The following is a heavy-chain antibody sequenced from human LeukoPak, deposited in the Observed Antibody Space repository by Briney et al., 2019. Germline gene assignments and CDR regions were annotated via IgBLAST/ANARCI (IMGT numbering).Heavy chain of an antibody. Sequence: SQTLSLTCTVSGGSISSGSYYWRWIRQPAGKGLEWIVRIYTSGSTNYNPSLKSRVTISVDTSKNQFSLKLSSVTAADTAVYYCASQVYRGRYFDYWGQGTLVTVSS. V-gene: IGHV4-61*02. CDR2: IYTSGST. J-gene: IGHJ4*02. CDR1: GGSISSGSYY. CDR3: ASQVYRGRYFDY. D-gene: IGHD3-10*01.